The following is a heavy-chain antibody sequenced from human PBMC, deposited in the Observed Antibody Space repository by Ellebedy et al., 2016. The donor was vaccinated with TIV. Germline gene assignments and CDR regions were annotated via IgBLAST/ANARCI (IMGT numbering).Heavy chain of an antibody. Sequence: MPSETLSLTCTVSGGSLSSGDYYWNWIRQPPGKGLEWIAYVHYRVYTNYNPSLESRVAISLDTSKNQVSLKLTSVTAADTAVYYCAREGIDGYNYFDYWGRGTLVTVSS. D-gene: IGHD5-24*01. CDR2: VHYRVYT. CDR1: GGSLSSGDYY. CDR3: AREGIDGYNYFDY. J-gene: IGHJ4*02. V-gene: IGHV4-61*08.